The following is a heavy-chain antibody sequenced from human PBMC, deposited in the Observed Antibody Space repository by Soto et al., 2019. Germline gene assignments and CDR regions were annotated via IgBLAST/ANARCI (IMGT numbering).Heavy chain of an antibody. V-gene: IGHV3-23*01. CDR2: LIGGHYGT. Sequence: GGSLRLSCTASGFTLQNYAMAWVRQAPGKGLEWVSTLIGGHYGTAYSYSVKGRFTVSIDNSKNGLYHQMNSLGVEDTAMYFCAKGKSTGDIDWFDPWGQGSLVTVSS. CDR3: AKGKSTGDIDWFDP. J-gene: IGHJ5*02. D-gene: IGHD3-10*01. CDR1: GFTLQNYA.